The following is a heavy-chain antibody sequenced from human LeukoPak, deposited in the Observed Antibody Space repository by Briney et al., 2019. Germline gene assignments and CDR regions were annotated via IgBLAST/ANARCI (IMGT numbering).Heavy chain of an antibody. J-gene: IGHJ5*02. V-gene: IGHV4-61*01. CDR2: IYYSGST. CDR1: GGSISSRNYY. D-gene: IGHD5-18*01. CDR3: AREIRGYSYGWRGWWFDP. Sequence: KASETLSLTCTVSGGSISSRNYYWSWIRQPPGKGLEWIGYIYYSGSTNYNPSLKSRVTISVDTSKNQFSLKLSSVTAADTAVYYCAREIRGYSYGWRGWWFDPWGQGTLVTVSS.